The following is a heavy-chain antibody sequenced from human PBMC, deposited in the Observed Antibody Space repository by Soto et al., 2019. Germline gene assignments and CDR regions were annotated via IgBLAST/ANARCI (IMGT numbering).Heavy chain of an antibody. J-gene: IGHJ3*02. Sequence: SETLSLTCTVSGGSISSGGYYWSWIRQHPGKGLEWIGYIYYSGSTYYNPSLKSRVTISVDTSKNQFSLKLSSVTAADTAVYYCARSYYDSSSWYEWDFALDIWGQGTMVTVSS. CDR3: ARSYYDSSSWYEWDFALDI. CDR1: GGSISSGGYY. CDR2: IYYSGST. D-gene: IGHD6-13*01. V-gene: IGHV4-31*03.